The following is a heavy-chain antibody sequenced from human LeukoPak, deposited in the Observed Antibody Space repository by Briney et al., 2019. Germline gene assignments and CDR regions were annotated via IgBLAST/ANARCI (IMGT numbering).Heavy chain of an antibody. CDR2: INHSGST. CDR3: ARGRRYCSSTSCLYYFDY. Sequence: SETLSLTCAVYGGSFSGYYWSWIRQPPGKGLEWIGEINHSGSTNYNPSLKSRVTISVDTSKNQFSLKLSSVTAADTAVYYCARGRRYCSSTSCLYYFDYWGQGTLATVSS. V-gene: IGHV4-34*01. CDR1: GGSFSGYY. J-gene: IGHJ4*02. D-gene: IGHD2-2*01.